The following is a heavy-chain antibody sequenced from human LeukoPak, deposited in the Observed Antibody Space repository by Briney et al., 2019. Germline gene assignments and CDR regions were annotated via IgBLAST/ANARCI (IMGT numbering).Heavy chain of an antibody. V-gene: IGHV1-69*01. Sequence: ASVKVSCKASGGTFSSYAISWVRQAPGQGLEWMGGIIPIFGTANYAQKFQGRVTITADESTSTAYMELSSLRSEDTAVYYCARDTEYSSGWYWFDPWGQGILVTVSS. CDR3: ARDTEYSSGWYWFDP. CDR2: IIPIFGTA. D-gene: IGHD6-19*01. CDR1: GGTFSSYA. J-gene: IGHJ5*02.